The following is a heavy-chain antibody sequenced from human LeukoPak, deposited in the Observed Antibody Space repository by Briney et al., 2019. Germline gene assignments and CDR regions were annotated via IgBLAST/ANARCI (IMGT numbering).Heavy chain of an antibody. Sequence: SETLSLTCTVSGGSISSSSYYWGWIRQPPGKGLEWIGSIYYSGSTYYNPSLKSRVTISVDTSKNQFSLKLSSVTAADTAVYYCASGVGDYWGQGTLVTVSS. CDR2: IYYSGST. CDR1: GGSISSSSYY. D-gene: IGHD1-26*01. CDR3: ASGVGDY. V-gene: IGHV4-39*07. J-gene: IGHJ4*02.